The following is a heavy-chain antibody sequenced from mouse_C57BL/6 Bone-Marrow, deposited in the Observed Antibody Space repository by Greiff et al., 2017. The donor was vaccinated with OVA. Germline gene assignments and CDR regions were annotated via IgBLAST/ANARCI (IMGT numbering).Heavy chain of an antibody. J-gene: IGHJ4*01. D-gene: IGHD2-1*01. Sequence: EVQLQQSGPELVKPGASVKISCKASGYSFTGYYMNWVKQSPEKSLEWIGEINPSTGGTTYNQKFKAKATLTVDKSSSTAYMQLKSLTSEDSAVYYCARSRNRRMDYWGQGTSVTVSS. CDR2: INPSTGGT. V-gene: IGHV1-42*01. CDR1: GYSFTGYY. CDR3: ARSRNRRMDY.